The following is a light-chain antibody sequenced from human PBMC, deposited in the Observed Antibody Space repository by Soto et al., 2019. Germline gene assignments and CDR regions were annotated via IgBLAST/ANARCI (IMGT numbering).Light chain of an antibody. J-gene: IGKJ2*01. CDR2: DAS. CDR1: QSVSSN. Sequence: EIVMTQSPGTLSVSPGERATLSCWASQSVSSNLAWYQQKPGQAPRLLIYDASTRATGIPARFSGSGSGTEFTRIISSLQSEDFAFYYCQQHNDWPLTFGQGTKLEIK. V-gene: IGKV3-15*01. CDR3: QQHNDWPLT.